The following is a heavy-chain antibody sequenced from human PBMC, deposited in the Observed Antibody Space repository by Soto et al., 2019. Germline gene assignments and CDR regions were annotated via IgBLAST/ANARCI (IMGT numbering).Heavy chain of an antibody. CDR1: GFSVSSDY. V-gene: IGHV3-53*01. CDR3: TRAGSDPGNFYISNYYAMDV. J-gene: IGHJ6*02. Sequence: EVQLVESGGTSIQPGGSLRLSCAASGFSVSSDYMSWVCQAPGKGLEWVSLIYSGGDTYYADSVKGRFTISRDISSNTIYLHMTSLRADDTAIYYCTRAGSDPGNFYISNYYAMDVWGRGTTVTVSS. CDR2: IYSGGDT. D-gene: IGHD3-10*01.